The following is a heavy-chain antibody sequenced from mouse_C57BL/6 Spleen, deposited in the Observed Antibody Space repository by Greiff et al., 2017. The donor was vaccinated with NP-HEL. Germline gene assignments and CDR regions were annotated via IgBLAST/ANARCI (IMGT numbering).Heavy chain of an antibody. CDR3: AKLVVHGGSYYYAMDY. J-gene: IGHJ4*01. Sequence: VHLVESGPGLVAPSQSLSISCTVSGFSFTSYGVAWVRQPPGKGLEWLGVIWGGGSSNYNSAPMSSLSSSKDNSKSQVFLKMHSLQTDDTAMYYCAKLVVHGGSYYYAMDYWGQGTSVTVSS. CDR1: GFSFTSYG. V-gene: IGHV2-9*01. CDR2: IWGGGSS. D-gene: IGHD1-1*02.